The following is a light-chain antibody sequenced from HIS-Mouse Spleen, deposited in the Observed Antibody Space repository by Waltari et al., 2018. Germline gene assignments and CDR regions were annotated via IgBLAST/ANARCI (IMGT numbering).Light chain of an antibody. CDR2: EVS. CDR3: SSYAGSNNFVV. J-gene: IGLJ2*01. CDR1: SSDVGGYNY. Sequence: QSALTQPPSASGCPGQSVTIPCTGTSSDVGGYNYASWYQQHPGKAPNLMFYEVSKRPSGVPDRFSGSKSGNTASLTVSGLQAEDEADYYCSSYAGSNNFVVFGGGTKLTVL. V-gene: IGLV2-8*01.